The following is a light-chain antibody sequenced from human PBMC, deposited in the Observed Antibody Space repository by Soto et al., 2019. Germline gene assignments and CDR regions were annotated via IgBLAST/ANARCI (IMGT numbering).Light chain of an antibody. CDR3: QHYTDSPPSYT. CDR1: QSVSSRN. Sequence: EIVLTQSPGTVSLSPGERATLSCRASQSVSSRNLAWYRQKPGQAPGLLIFGASNRATGIPDRFSGSGSGTDFTLTISRLEPEDCAVYYCQHYTDSPPSYTFGQGTKLEIK. CDR2: GAS. V-gene: IGKV3-20*01. J-gene: IGKJ2*01.